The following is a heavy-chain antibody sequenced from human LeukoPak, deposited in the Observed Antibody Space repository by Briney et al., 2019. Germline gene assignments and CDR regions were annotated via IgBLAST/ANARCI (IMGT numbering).Heavy chain of an antibody. V-gene: IGHV3-48*04. D-gene: IGHD3-16*01. CDR1: GFTFSSYS. J-gene: IGHJ6*02. Sequence: GGSLRLSCAASGFTFSSYSMNWVRQAPGKGLEWVSYSSSSGNTIYYADSVQGRFTISRDNAKNSLYLQMNSLRAEDTAVYYCATNLGPRRRSPVVMDVWGQGTTVTVSS. CDR3: ATNLGPRRRSPVVMDV. CDR2: SSSSGNTI.